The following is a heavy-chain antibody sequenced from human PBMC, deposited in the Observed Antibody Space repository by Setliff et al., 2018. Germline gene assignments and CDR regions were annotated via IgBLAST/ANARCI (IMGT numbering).Heavy chain of an antibody. CDR2: IYHSGKT. V-gene: IGHV4-38-2*01. J-gene: IGHJ6*02. Sequence: PSETLSLTCAVSGYSISSGYFWGWIRQPPGKGLEWIGSIYHSGKTYYNPSLKSRVTLSVDTSKNQFPLKLSSVTAADTAVYYCARLLAGTGGFFYYGVDVWGQGTKVTVSS. CDR1: GYSISSGYF. CDR3: ARLLAGTGGFFYYGVDV. D-gene: IGHD6-19*01.